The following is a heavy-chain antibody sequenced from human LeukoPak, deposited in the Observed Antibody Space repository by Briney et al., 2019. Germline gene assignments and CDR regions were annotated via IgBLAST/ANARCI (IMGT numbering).Heavy chain of an antibody. CDR3: ARENAVVTTIDY. CDR2: ISGSGGST. V-gene: IGHV3-23*01. Sequence: QSGGSLRLSCAASGFTFSSYAMSWVRQAPGKGLEWVSAISGSGGSTYYADSVKGRFTISRDNSKNTLYLQMHSLRAEDTAVYYCARENAVVTTIDYWGQGTLVTVSS. CDR1: GFTFSSYA. D-gene: IGHD4-23*01. J-gene: IGHJ4*02.